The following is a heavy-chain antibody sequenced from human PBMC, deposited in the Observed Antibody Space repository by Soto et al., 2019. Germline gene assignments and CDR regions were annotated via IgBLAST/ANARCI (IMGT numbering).Heavy chain of an antibody. D-gene: IGHD3-16*01. V-gene: IGHV3-21*02. Sequence: DVQLVESGGGLVKPGESLRLSCAASGFNFNRQAMTWVRQTAGKGLERVSSIASSGRETYYPDSLEGRFTISRDNEKNSLYLQMDSLRAGDTAVYYCLKGGWGNVWDAWGQGTTVTVSS. CDR1: GFNFNRQA. J-gene: IGHJ6*02. CDR3: LKGGWGNVWDA. CDR2: IASSGRET.